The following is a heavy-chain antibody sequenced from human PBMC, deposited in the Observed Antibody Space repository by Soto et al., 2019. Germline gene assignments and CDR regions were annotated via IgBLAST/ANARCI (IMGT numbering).Heavy chain of an antibody. V-gene: IGHV1-3*01. CDR2: INAGNFNT. J-gene: IGHJ4*02. CDR1: GYTFTSYA. D-gene: IGHD2-21*02. CDR3: ARSSVVVTALDY. Sequence: ASVKVSCKASGYTFTSYAMHLVRQAPVQILELIVWINAGNFNTKYSQKFQGRFTITMYTSAITSYIELIILISEDTAVYYCARSSVVVTALDYWGQGTLVTVSS.